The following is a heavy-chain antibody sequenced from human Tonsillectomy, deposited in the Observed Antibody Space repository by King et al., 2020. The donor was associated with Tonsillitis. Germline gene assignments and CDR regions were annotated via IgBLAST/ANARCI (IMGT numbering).Heavy chain of an antibody. D-gene: IGHD5-18*01. Sequence: TLKESGPALVKPTQTLTLTCTVSGFSLSTNRMSVSWIRQPPGKALEWLARIDWDDAKYYNTSLKTRLSISKDTSENLVVLTMTSMDTVDTATYYCARTRGYTYVNDYWGQGTLVTVSS. CDR1: GFSLSTNRMS. V-gene: IGHV2-70*11. J-gene: IGHJ4*02. CDR2: IDWDDAK. CDR3: ARTRGYTYVNDY.